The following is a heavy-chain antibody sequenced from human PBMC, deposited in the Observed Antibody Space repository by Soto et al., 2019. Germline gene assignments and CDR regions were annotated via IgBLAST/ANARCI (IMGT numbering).Heavy chain of an antibody. J-gene: IGHJ4*02. CDR1: GGTFSSYA. CDR2: IIPIFGTA. Sequence: ASVKVSCKASGGTFSSYAISWVRQAPGQGLEWMGGIIPIFGTANYAQKFQGRVTITADESTSTAYMELSSLRSEDTAVYYCARGSYDILTGYPYYFDYWGQGTLVTVSS. CDR3: ARGSYDILTGYPYYFDY. V-gene: IGHV1-69*13. D-gene: IGHD3-9*01.